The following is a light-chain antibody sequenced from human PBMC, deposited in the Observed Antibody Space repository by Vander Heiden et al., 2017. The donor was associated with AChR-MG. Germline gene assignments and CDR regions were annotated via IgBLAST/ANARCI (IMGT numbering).Light chain of an antibody. Sequence: EIVLTQSPATLSVSPGERATLSCRASQSVSSSLAWYQQRPGQASRLLISGASTRATGVPARFSGSGAGTEFSLTISSLQSEDFAVYYCHQYVNWPPGGTFGQGTKLEIK. CDR2: GAS. CDR3: HQYVNWPPGGT. CDR1: QSVSSS. V-gene: IGKV3-15*01. J-gene: IGKJ2*02.